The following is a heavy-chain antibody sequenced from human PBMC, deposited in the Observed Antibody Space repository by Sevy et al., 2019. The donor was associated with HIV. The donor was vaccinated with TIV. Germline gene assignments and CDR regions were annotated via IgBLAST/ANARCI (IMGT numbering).Heavy chain of an antibody. J-gene: IGHJ3*01. D-gene: IGHD3-22*01. V-gene: IGHV3-23*01. CDR3: AKALNPALESMLEVNLRSLKGFDV. CDR1: GFTFNTHA. CDR2: ISGPGYGT. Sequence: GGSLRLSCAASGFTFNTHAMNWVRQAPGKGLEWVSVISGPGYGTNYADSVKGRFTISRDNSKNTPFLQMTSLGDDDTAVYYCAKALNPALESMLEVNLRSLKGFDVWGQWTMVTVS.